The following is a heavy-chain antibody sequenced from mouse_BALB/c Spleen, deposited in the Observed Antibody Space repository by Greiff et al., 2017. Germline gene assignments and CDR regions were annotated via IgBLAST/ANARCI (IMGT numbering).Heavy chain of an antibody. CDR3: TSPYYYGSVYAMDY. V-gene: IGHV1S22*01. J-gene: IGHJ4*01. CDR1: GYTFTSYW. D-gene: IGHD1-1*01. CDR2: IYPGSGST. Sequence: LQQPGSELVRPGASVKLSCKASGYTFTSYWMHWVKQRPGQGLEWIGNIYPGSGSTNYDEKFKSKATLTVDTSSSTAYMQLSSLTSEDSAVYYCTSPYYYGSVYAMDYWGQGTSVTVSS.